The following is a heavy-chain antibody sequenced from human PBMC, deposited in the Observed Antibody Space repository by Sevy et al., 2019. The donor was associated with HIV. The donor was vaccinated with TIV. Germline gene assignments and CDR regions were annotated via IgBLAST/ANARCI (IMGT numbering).Heavy chain of an antibody. V-gene: IGHV3-30*02. CDR2: IWNDGSNK. D-gene: IGHD5-12*01. Sequence: GGSLRLSCAASGFTFNFHGMHWVRQAPGKGLEWVAFIWNDGSNKYMADSVKGRFTISRDNSKNTLFLQMNSLTVEDTAVYYCARETDKSARWLDPWGQGTLVTVSS. CDR3: ARETDKSARWLDP. CDR1: GFTFNFHG. J-gene: IGHJ5*02.